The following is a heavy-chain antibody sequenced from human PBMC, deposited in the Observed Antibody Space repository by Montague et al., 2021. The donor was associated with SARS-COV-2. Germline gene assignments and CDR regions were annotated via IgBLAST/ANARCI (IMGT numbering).Heavy chain of an antibody. CDR1: GGSISSSNW. V-gene: IGHV4-4*02. Sequence: SETLSLTCAVSGGSISSSNWWSWVRQPPGKGLEWIGEIYHSGSTNYNPSLKSRVTISVDKSKNQFSLKLSSVTAADTAVYYCAREEAAVVRYYYGVDVWGQGTTVTVSS. D-gene: IGHD6-13*01. CDR2: IYHSGST. CDR3: AREEAAVVRYYYGVDV. J-gene: IGHJ6*02.